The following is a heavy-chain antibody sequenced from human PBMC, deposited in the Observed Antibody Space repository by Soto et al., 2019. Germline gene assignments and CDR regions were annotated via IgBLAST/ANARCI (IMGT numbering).Heavy chain of an antibody. CDR1: GGTFSSYT. V-gene: IGHV1-69*02. CDR3: ARSDPSYYDSSGYYTFDY. D-gene: IGHD3-22*01. CDR2: IIPILGIA. Sequence: ASVKVSCKASGGTFSSYTISWVRQAPGQGLEWMGRIIPILGIANYAQKFQGRVTITADESTSTAYMELSSLRSEDTAVYYCARSDPSYYDSSGYYTFDYWGQGILVTVS. J-gene: IGHJ4*02.